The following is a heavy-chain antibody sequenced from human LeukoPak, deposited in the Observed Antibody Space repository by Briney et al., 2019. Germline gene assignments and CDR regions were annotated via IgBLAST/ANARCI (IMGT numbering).Heavy chain of an antibody. D-gene: IGHD4-23*01. Sequence: GGSLRLSCAASGFTFSSYAMSWVRQAPGKGLEWVSGLDWNGGSTGYADSVKGRFTISRDRARNSLYLQMDSLRPEDTALYYCAKDTGGNGAYFYAMDVWGQGTSVTVSS. CDR1: GFTFSSYA. V-gene: IGHV3-20*04. J-gene: IGHJ6*02. CDR2: LDWNGGST. CDR3: AKDTGGNGAYFYAMDV.